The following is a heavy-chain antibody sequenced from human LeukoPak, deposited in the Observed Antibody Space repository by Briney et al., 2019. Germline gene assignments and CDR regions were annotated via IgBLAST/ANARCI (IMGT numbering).Heavy chain of an antibody. V-gene: IGHV4-39*01. CDR1: GGSISSSSYY. D-gene: IGHD5-12*01. J-gene: IGHJ3*02. CDR3: ARSGPSGDAFDI. CDR2: IYYSGST. Sequence: PSETLSLTCTVSGGSISSSSYYWGWIRQTPGKGLEWIGSIYYSGSTYYNPSLKSRVTISVDTSKNQFSLKLSSVTAADTAVYYCARSGPSGDAFDIWGQGTMVTVSS.